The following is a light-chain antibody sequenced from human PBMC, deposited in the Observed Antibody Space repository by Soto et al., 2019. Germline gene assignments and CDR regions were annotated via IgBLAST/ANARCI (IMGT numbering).Light chain of an antibody. J-gene: IGLJ1*01. V-gene: IGLV2-14*03. CDR2: EVS. CDR3: SSYTSSSTLV. Sequence: QSVLTQPASVSGSPGQSITISCTGTSSDVAAYNFVSWYQQHPGEVPKLMIYEVSNRPSGVSNRFSGSKSGNTASLTISGLQAEDEADYYCSSYTSSSTLVFGTGTKLTVL. CDR1: SSDVAAYNF.